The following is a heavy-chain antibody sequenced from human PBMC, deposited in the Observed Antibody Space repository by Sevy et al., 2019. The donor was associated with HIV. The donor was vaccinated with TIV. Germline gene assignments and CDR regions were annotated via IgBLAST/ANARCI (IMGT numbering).Heavy chain of an antibody. V-gene: IGHV3-53*01. CDR2: IYSGGSI. CDR1: GFTVSSNY. Sequence: GGSLRLSCAASGFTVSSNYMSWVRQAPGKGLEWVSVIYSGGSIYYADSVKGRFTISRDNSKNTLYLQMNSLRAEDTAVYYCASVYYDSSGYTGWGQGTLVTVSS. D-gene: IGHD3-22*01. J-gene: IGHJ4*02. CDR3: ASVYYDSSGYTG.